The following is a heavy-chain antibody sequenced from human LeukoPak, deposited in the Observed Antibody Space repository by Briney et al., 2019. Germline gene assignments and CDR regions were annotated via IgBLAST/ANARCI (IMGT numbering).Heavy chain of an antibody. V-gene: IGHV3-23*01. CDR1: GFTFSSYA. D-gene: IGHD3-22*01. CDR2: ISGSGGST. CDR3: AKDRTPWYDSSGPFDY. Sequence: PGGSLRLSCAAPGFTFSSYAMTWVRQAPGKGLEWVSAISGSGGSTYYADSVKGRFTISRDNSKNTLYLQMNSLRAEDTAVYYCAKDRTPWYDSSGPFDYWGQGTLVTVSS. J-gene: IGHJ4*02.